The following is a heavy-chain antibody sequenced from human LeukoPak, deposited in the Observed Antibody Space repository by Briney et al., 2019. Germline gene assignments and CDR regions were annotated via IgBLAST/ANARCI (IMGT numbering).Heavy chain of an antibody. D-gene: IGHD2-21*02. Sequence: ASVKVSCKASGYTFSNYGISWVRQAPGQGPEWMGWISGYYDYTDYAQKFQGRLTMTTDTSTSTAYMEVRSLRSDDTAVYYCARCTKEFCGGVCDNYHMDVWGKGTTITVSS. V-gene: IGHV1-18*01. CDR1: GYTFSNYG. CDR3: ARCTKEFCGGVCDNYHMDV. J-gene: IGHJ6*03. CDR2: ISGYYDYT.